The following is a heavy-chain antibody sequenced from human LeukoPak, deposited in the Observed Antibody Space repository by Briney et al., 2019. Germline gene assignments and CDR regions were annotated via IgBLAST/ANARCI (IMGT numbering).Heavy chain of an antibody. J-gene: IGHJ4*02. V-gene: IGHV4-39*01. CDR1: GDSISSSRYC. CDR2: VYHSGST. CDR3: LAYYSLSGNYYNGTDY. D-gene: IGHD3-10*01. Sequence: SETLSLTCSVSGDSISSSRYCWGWIRQPPGKGLEWIGSVYHSGSTHYNPSLNSRITISVDTSKNQFSLRLRSVTAADTALYFCLAYYSLSGNYYNGTDYWGQGTLVTVSS.